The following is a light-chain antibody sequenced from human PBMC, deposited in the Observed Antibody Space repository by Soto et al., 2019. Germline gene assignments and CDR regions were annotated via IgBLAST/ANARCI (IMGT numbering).Light chain of an antibody. CDR2: QAS. CDR1: QRISNW. Sequence: QMTQSPSTLSASVGDRVTITCRASQRISNWLAWSQHQSGKAPKLLLYQASSLESGVPSRFSGSGSGTEVTLTISSLQPDDFGTYYCQQYNGPWTFGQGTKVEIK. V-gene: IGKV1-5*03. J-gene: IGKJ1*01. CDR3: QQYNGPWT.